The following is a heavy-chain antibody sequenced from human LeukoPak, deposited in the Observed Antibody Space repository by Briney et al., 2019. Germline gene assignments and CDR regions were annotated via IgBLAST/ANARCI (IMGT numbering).Heavy chain of an antibody. CDR2: IYWNDDK. CDR1: GFSLSTSGVG. Sequence: SGPTLVNPTQTLTLTCTFSGFSLSTSGVGVGWIRQPPGKALEWLALIYWNDDKRYSPSLKSRLTITKDTSKNQVVLTMTNMDPVGTATYYCAHRQKFSKLLRYFDHRDAFDIWGQGTMVTVSS. J-gene: IGHJ3*02. V-gene: IGHV2-5*01. D-gene: IGHD3-9*01. CDR3: AHRQKFSKLLRYFDHRDAFDI.